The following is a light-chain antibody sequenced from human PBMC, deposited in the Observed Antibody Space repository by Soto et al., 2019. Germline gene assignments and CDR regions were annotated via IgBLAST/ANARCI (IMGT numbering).Light chain of an antibody. V-gene: IGKV3-20*01. CDR2: GAS. CDR1: QSVISNY. CDR3: QQYGSSPPEKT. J-gene: IGKJ1*01. Sequence: EIVLTQSPGTLSLSPGERATLSCRASQSVISNYLAWYQQKPGQAPRLLIYGASSRATGIPDRFSGSGSGTEFTLTISRLEPEDFAVYYCQQYGSSPPEKTFGQGTKVEIK.